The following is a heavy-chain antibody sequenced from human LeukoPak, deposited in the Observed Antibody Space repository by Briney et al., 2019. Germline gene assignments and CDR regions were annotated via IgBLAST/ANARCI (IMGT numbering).Heavy chain of an antibody. CDR1: GGTFSSYA. J-gene: IGHJ4*02. D-gene: IGHD2-21*02. Sequence: AVEVSFKASGGTFSSYAISWVRQAPGQGLEWMGRIIPILGIANYAQKFQGRVTITADKSTSTAYMELSSLRSEDTAVYYCARDCGGDCYHFDYWGQGTLVTVSS. CDR3: ARDCGGDCYHFDY. CDR2: IIPILGIA. V-gene: IGHV1-69*04.